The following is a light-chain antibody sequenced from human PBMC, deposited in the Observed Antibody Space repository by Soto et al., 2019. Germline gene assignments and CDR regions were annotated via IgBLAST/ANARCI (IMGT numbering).Light chain of an antibody. CDR3: QQSYSSPPWT. V-gene: IGKV1-39*01. CDR2: RAS. CDR1: QSITSF. Sequence: DIPMTQSPSSLSASVGDRVTISCRASQSITSFLNWYQQKPGTAPRLLIYRASKVTSGVPPRFSGSGSGRDFTLTISSLRPEDIATYFCQQSYSSPPWTFGQGTNVEVK. J-gene: IGKJ1*01.